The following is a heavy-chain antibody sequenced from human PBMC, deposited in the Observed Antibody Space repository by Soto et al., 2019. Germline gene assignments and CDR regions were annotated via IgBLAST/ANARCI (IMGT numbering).Heavy chain of an antibody. CDR1: GFTFSSYG. CDR3: AKGDYDSSGYGMDV. V-gene: IGHV3-30*18. J-gene: IGHJ6*02. D-gene: IGHD3-22*01. Sequence: GGSLRLSCAASGFTFSSYGMHWVRQAPGKGLEWVAVISYDGSNKYYADSVKGRFTISRDNSKNTLYLQMNSLRAEDTAVYYCAKGDYDSSGYGMDVWGQGTTVTVPS. CDR2: ISYDGSNK.